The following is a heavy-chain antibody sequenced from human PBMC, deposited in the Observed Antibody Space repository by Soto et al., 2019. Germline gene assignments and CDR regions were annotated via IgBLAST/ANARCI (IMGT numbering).Heavy chain of an antibody. CDR2: FIPIAGTS. D-gene: IGHD4-4*01. CDR3: ARGEVMVLQSTADYYYYHLDV. CDR1: GGTFSSYA. J-gene: IGHJ6*01. V-gene: IGHV1-69*05. Sequence: QVQLVQSGAEVKKPGSSVKVSCKASGGTFSSYAISWVRQAPGQGLEWMGGFIPIAGTSNYAQNFQGRLTIITDETTSTAHKDLISLKSEDTAVYYCARGEVMVLQSTADYYYYHLDVWGQGTTVTVSS.